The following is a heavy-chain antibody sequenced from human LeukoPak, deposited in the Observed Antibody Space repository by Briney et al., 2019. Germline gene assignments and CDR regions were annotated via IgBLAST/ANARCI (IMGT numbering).Heavy chain of an antibody. J-gene: IGHJ3*02. Sequence: ASVKVSCKVSGYTLTELSMHWVRQAPGKGLEWMGGFDPEDGETIYAQKFQGRVTMTEDTSTDTAYMELSSLRSEDTAVYYCARDHDGSGYYNIWGQGTMVTVSS. V-gene: IGHV1-24*01. CDR3: ARDHDGSGYYNI. CDR2: FDPEDGET. D-gene: IGHD3-22*01. CDR1: GYTLTELS.